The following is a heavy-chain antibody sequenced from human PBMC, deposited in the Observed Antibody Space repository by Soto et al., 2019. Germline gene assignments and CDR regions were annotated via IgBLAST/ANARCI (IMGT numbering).Heavy chain of an antibody. Sequence: QVQLQESGPGLVKPSQTLSLTCTVSVASISSGGYYWSWIRQHPGEGLEWIGYIYYSGSTSYNPPLKSRVTNAVDPSKNQFSLTLSSVTDADTAVYYCARESKYDTRAYPPWFAPWGQGTLVTVSS. J-gene: IGHJ5*02. V-gene: IGHV4-31*03. CDR3: ARESKYDTRAYPPWFAP. CDR2: IYYSGST. D-gene: IGHD3-22*01. CDR1: VASISSGGYY.